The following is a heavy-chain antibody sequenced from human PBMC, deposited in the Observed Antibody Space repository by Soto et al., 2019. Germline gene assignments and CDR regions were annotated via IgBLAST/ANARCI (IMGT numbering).Heavy chain of an antibody. CDR2: IIPIFGTA. Sequence: QVQLVQSGAEVKKPGSSVKVSCKASGGTFSSYAISWVRQAPGQGLEWMGGIIPIFGTANYAQKFQGRVTITADESTRTAYVELSSRRSEDTAVYYCASSGDYGSGSYWYYFDYWGQGTLVTVSS. J-gene: IGHJ4*02. V-gene: IGHV1-69*01. CDR3: ASSGDYGSGSYWYYFDY. CDR1: GGTFSSYA. D-gene: IGHD3-10*01.